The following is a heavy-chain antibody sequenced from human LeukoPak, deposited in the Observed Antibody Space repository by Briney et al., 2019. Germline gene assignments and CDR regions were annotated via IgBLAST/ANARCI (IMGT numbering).Heavy chain of an antibody. CDR2: IKQDGSEK. D-gene: IGHD1-26*01. CDR1: GFTFSSYW. Sequence: GGSLRLSCEASGFTFSSYWMSWVRQAPGKGLEWVANIKQDGSEKYYVDSVKGRFTISRDNAKNSLYLQMNSLRAEDTAVYYCAKAGSIKFDYWGQGTLVTVSS. CDR3: AKAGSIKFDY. V-gene: IGHV3-7*03. J-gene: IGHJ4*02.